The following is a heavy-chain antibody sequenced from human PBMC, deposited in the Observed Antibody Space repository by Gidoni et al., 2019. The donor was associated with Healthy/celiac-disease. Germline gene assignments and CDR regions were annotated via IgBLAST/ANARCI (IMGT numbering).Heavy chain of an antibody. V-gene: IGHV4-59*01. Sequence: QVQLQESGPGLVKPSETLSLTCTVSGGSISSYYWRWIRQPPGKGLEWIGYIYYSGSTNYNPSLKSRVTISVDTSKNQFSLKLSSVTAADTAVYYCARDMWSSGYYSWSYYYGMDVWGQGTTVTVSS. CDR3: ARDMWSSGYYSWSYYYGMDV. J-gene: IGHJ6*02. CDR1: GGSISSYY. D-gene: IGHD3-22*01. CDR2: IYYSGST.